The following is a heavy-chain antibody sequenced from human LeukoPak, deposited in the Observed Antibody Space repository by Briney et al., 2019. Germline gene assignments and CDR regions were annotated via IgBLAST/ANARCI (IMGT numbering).Heavy chain of an antibody. V-gene: IGHV4-30-2*01. D-gene: IGHD5-24*01. CDR2: IYHSGST. Sequence: SETLSLTCAVSGGSISSGGYSWSWIRQPPGKGLEWIGYIYHSGSTYYNLSLKSRVTISVDRSKNQFSLKLSSVTAADTAVYYCARSRDGYNHDAFDIWGQGTMVTVSS. J-gene: IGHJ3*02. CDR3: ARSRDGYNHDAFDI. CDR1: GGSISSGGYS.